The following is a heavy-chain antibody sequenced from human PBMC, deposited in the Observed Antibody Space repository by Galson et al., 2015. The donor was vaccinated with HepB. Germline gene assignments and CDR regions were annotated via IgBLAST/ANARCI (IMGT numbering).Heavy chain of an antibody. J-gene: IGHJ5*02. V-gene: IGHV3-23*01. CDR2: TSGNGDAT. CDR1: GFTFNNHA. D-gene: IGHD4-11*01. CDR3: TKDPYSNYFNWFDP. Sequence: SLRLSCAASGFTFNNHAMSWVRPAPGKGLEWVSGTSGNGDATYYADSVKGRFTISRDNSKNTLYLQMNSLRADDTAVYYCTKDPYSNYFNWFDPWGQGTLVTVSS.